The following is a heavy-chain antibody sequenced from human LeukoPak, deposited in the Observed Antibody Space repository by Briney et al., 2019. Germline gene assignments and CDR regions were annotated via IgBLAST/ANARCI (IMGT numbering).Heavy chain of an antibody. J-gene: IGHJ4*02. Sequence: GGSLRLSCAASGFTFSSYWMHWVRQAPGKGLVWVSRINSDGSSTSYADSVKGRFTISRDNAKNSVYLQMNSLRAEDTAVYYCAKDRGPSYYYDSSGYYYWGQGTLVTVSS. CDR1: GFTFSSYW. D-gene: IGHD3-22*01. CDR3: AKDRGPSYYYDSSGYYY. V-gene: IGHV3-74*01. CDR2: INSDGSST.